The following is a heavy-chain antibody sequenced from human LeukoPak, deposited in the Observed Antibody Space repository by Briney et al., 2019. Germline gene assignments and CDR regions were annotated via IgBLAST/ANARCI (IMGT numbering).Heavy chain of an antibody. J-gene: IGHJ4*02. V-gene: IGHV3-23*01. CDR2: ISGGGETT. D-gene: IGHD4-17*01. CDR3: ARDYADYVGYFFFDY. Sequence: GGSLRLSCAASGFTFNDYAMNRVRQAPGKGLEWVSSISGGGETTYYADSAKGRFTISRDNSQNTLYLQMNSLRAEDTAVYYCARDYADYVGYFFFDYWGQGTLVTVSS. CDR1: GFTFNDYA.